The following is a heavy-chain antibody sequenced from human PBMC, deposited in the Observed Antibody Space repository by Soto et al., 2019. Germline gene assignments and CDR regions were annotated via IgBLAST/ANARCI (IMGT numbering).Heavy chain of an antibody. V-gene: IGHV3-21*01. Sequence: PGGSLRLSCLSGGFTFRTYTMNWVRQAPGNGLEWVSGIRGFSPYTFYAESVKGRFTISRDNAKNSLYLQMNSLRAEDTAVYYCARDRGYDAHDYYYNAMDVCGQGTTVPVSS. CDR1: GFTFRTYT. CDR2: IRGFSPYT. D-gene: IGHD3-10*01. J-gene: IGHJ6*02. CDR3: ARDRGYDAHDYYYNAMDV.